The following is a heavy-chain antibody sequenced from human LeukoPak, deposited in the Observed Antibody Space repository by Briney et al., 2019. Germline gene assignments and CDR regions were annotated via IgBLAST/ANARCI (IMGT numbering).Heavy chain of an antibody. CDR3: ARDNRPYYYDSSGYYYFDY. CDR2: INHSGST. V-gene: IGHV4-34*01. Sequence: PSETLSLTCAVYGGSFSGYYWSWIRQPPGKGLEWIGEINHSGSTNYNPSLKSRVTISVDTSKNQLSLKLSSVTAADTAVYYCARDNRPYYYDSSGYYYFDYWGQGTLVTVSS. CDR1: GGSFSGYY. D-gene: IGHD3-22*01. J-gene: IGHJ4*02.